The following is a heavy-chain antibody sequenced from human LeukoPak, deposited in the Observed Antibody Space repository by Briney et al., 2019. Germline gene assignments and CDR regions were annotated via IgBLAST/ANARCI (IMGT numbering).Heavy chain of an antibody. V-gene: IGHV4-30-4*01. D-gene: IGHD2-15*01. J-gene: IGHJ5*02. Sequence: SQTLSLTCTVSGGSISSGDYYWSWIRQPPGKGLEWIGYSYYSGSTYYNPSLKSRVTISVDTSKNQFSLKLSSVTAADTAVYYCASSYCSGGSCYSVHWFDPWGQGTLVTVSS. CDR2: SYYSGST. CDR3: ASSYCSGGSCYSVHWFDP. CDR1: GGSISSGDYY.